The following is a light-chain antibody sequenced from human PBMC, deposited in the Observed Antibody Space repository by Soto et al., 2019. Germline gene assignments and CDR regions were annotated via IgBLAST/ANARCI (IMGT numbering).Light chain of an antibody. J-gene: IGKJ1*01. CDR3: QQYNSYSAT. Sequence: DIHMTQSPSTLSASVGDRVTITCRASRSASDWLAWYQQRPGEAPRMLISKASTLESGVPSRFNGSGSGTHFTLTITSLQPDDSATYYCQQYNSYSATFGQGTKVDIK. V-gene: IGKV1-5*03. CDR1: RSASDW. CDR2: KAS.